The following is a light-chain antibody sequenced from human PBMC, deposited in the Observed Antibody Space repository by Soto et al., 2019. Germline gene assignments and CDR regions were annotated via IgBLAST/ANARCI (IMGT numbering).Light chain of an antibody. CDR2: DVS. J-gene: IGLJ2*01. Sequence: QSVLTQPASVSGSPGQAITISCTGTSSDVGGYNYVSWYQQHPGKARKLMIYDVSNRPSGVSNRFSGSKPGNTASLTICGLQAEDEADYYCSSYTSSSTPLVFGGGTKRTVL. V-gene: IGLV2-14*01. CDR3: SSYTSSSTPLV. CDR1: SSDVGGYNY.